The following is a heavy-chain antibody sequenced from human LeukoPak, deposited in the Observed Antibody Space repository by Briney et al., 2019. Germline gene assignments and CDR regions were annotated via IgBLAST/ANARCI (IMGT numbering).Heavy chain of an antibody. Sequence: PSETLSLTCAVSGYSISSGYYWGWIRQPPGKGLEWIGRIYHSGSTYYNPSLKSRVTIAVDTSKNQFSLKLSSVTSADTAVYYCARRARGAPFDYWGQGTLVTVSS. CDR3: ARRARGAPFDY. CDR2: IYHSGST. V-gene: IGHV4-38-2*01. J-gene: IGHJ4*02. CDR1: GYSISSGYY. D-gene: IGHD3-10*01.